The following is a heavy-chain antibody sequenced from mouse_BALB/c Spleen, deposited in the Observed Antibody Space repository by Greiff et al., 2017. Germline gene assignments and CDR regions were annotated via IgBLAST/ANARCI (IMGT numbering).Heavy chain of an antibody. CDR1: GYSITSGYY. J-gene: IGHJ3*01. CDR3: ARAGDGYTDWFAY. D-gene: IGHD2-3*01. CDR2: ISYDGSN. Sequence: DVHLVESGPGLVKPSQSLSLTCSVTGYSITSGYYWNWIRQFPGNKLEWMGYISYDGSNNYNPSLKNRISITRDTSKNQFFLKLNSVTTEDTATYYCARAGDGYTDWFAYWGQGTLVTVSS. V-gene: IGHV3-6*02.